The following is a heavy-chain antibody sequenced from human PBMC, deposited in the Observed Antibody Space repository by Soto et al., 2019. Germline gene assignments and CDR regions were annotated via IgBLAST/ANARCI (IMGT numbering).Heavy chain of an antibody. J-gene: IGHJ5*02. D-gene: IGHD6-13*01. CDR2: IIPIFGTA. CDR1: GYTFTSYG. CDR3: VLAADP. Sequence: SVKVCCKASGYTFTSYGMRWVRQDQGQGLEWMGGIIPIFGTANYAQKFQGRVTVTADESTSTAYMELSSLRSDDTAVYYCVLAADPSGQGTLLSVSS. V-gene: IGHV1-69*13.